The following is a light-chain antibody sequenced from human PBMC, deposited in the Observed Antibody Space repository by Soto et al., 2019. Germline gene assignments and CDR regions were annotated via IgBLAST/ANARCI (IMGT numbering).Light chain of an antibody. CDR1: QSISSY. J-gene: IGKJ1*01. CDR3: QQSYSTPRT. Sequence: DIQMTQSPSSLSASVRDRVTITCRASQSISSYLNWYQQKPGKAPKLLIYAASSLQSGVPSRFSSSGSGTDFTLTVSSLQPEDFATYFCQQSYSTPRTFGQGTKVEVK. V-gene: IGKV1-39*01. CDR2: AAS.